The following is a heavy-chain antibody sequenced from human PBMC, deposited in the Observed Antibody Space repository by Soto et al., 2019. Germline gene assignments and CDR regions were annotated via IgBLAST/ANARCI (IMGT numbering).Heavy chain of an antibody. V-gene: IGHV1-69*01. Sequence: QVQLVQSGAEVKKPGSSVKVSCKASGGTFSSYAISWVRQAPGQGLEWMGGIIPIFGTANYAQKFQGRVTITADESTSTAYMELSSLRSEDTAVYYWASVYDILTGYYNFDYWGQGTLVTVSS. CDR3: ASVYDILTGYYNFDY. CDR2: IIPIFGTA. J-gene: IGHJ4*02. D-gene: IGHD3-9*01. CDR1: GGTFSSYA.